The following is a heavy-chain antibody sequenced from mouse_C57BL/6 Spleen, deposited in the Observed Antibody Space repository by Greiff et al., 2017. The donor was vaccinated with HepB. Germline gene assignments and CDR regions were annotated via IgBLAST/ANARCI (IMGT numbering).Heavy chain of an antibody. CDR1: GFTFSDYY. V-gene: IGHV5-12*01. J-gene: IGHJ2*01. Sequence: EVQGVESGGGLVQPGGSLKLSCAASGFTFSDYYMYWVRQTPEKRLEWVAYISNGGGSTYYPDTVKGRFTISRDNAKNTLYLQMSRLKSEDTAMYYCARHVGRTGTFDYWGQGTTLTVSS. D-gene: IGHD4-1*01. CDR2: ISNGGGST. CDR3: ARHVGRTGTFDY.